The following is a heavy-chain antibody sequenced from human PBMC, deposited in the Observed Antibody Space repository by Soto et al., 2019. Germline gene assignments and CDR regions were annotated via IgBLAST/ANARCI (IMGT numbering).Heavy chain of an antibody. V-gene: IGHV3-30-3*01. J-gene: IGHJ4*02. Sequence: GGSLRLSCAASGSTFSSYAMHWVRQAPGKGLEWVAVISYDGSNKYYADSVKGRFTISRDNSKNTLYLQMNSLRAEDTAVYYCAREKSIVVPAAIHAPADYWGQGTLVTVSS. CDR3: AREKSIVVPAAIHAPADY. CDR2: ISYDGSNK. D-gene: IGHD2-2*02. CDR1: GSTFSSYA.